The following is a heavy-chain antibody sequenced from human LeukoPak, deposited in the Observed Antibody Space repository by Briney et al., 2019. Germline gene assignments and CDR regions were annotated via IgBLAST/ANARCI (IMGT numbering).Heavy chain of an antibody. V-gene: IGHV4-34*01. Sequence: SETLSLTCAVYGGSFSGYYWSWIRQPPGKGLEWIGEINHSGSTNYNPSLKSRVTISVDTSKNQFSLKLSSVTAADTAVYYCARRSSGYYDAFDIWGLGTMVTVSS. CDR1: GGSFSGYY. J-gene: IGHJ3*02. CDR2: INHSGST. CDR3: ARRSSGYYDAFDI. D-gene: IGHD3-22*01.